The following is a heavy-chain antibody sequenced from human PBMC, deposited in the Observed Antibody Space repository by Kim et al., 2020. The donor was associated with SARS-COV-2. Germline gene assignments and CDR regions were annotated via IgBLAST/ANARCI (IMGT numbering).Heavy chain of an antibody. V-gene: IGHV1-69*04. CDR3: AKEGGDNWNAHAFDI. Sequence: SVKVSCKASGGTFSSYAISWVRQAPGQGLEWMGRIIPILGIANYAQKFQGRVTITADKSTSTAYMELSSLRSEDTAVYYCAKEGGDNWNAHAFDIWGQGTMVTVSS. CDR1: GGTFSSYA. D-gene: IGHD1-20*01. J-gene: IGHJ3*02. CDR2: IIPILGIA.